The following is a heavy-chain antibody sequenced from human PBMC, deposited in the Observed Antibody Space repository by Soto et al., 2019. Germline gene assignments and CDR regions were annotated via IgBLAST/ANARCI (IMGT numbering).Heavy chain of an antibody. J-gene: IGHJ6*02. CDR3: AKSFSAGDNYYYGMDV. D-gene: IGHD7-27*01. Sequence: GESLRLSCVVSGLTFSYYGFHWVRQAPGRGLEWVAVISYDGRNKYDADSVKGRFTFSRDNSKNTLFLQMNSLRAEDTAVYYCAKSFSAGDNYYYGMDVWGQGTTGTVS. V-gene: IGHV3-30*18. CDR1: GLTFSYYG. CDR2: ISYDGRNK.